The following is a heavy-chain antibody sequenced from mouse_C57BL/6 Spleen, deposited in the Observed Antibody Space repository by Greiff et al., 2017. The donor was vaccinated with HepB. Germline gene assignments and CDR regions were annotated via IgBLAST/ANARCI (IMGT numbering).Heavy chain of an antibody. CDR1: GFTFSDYY. CDR3: ARDQGSSYGYFDV. CDR2: INYDGSST. D-gene: IGHD1-1*01. V-gene: IGHV5-16*01. Sequence: EVKLVESEGGLVQPGRSMKLSCTASGFTFSDYYMAWVRQVPEKGLEWVANINYDGSSTYYLDSLKSRFIISRDNAKNILYLQMSSLQSEDTATYYCARDQGSSYGYFDVWGTGTTVTVSS. J-gene: IGHJ1*03.